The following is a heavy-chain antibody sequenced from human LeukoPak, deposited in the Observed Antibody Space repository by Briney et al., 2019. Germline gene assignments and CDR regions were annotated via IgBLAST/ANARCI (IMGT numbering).Heavy chain of an antibody. V-gene: IGHV1-69*01. J-gene: IGHJ3*02. Sequence: FTTYALSWVRQAPGQAPEWMGGIIPIFGTANYAQKFQGRVTITAHESTSTAYMELSSLRSEDTAVYYCAREGYEDAFDIWGQGTMVTVSS. CDR2: IIPIFGTA. D-gene: IGHD5-12*01. CDR3: AREGYEDAFDI. CDR1: FTTYA.